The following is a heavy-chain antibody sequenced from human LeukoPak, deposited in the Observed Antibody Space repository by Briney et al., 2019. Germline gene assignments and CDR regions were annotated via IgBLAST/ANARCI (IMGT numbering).Heavy chain of an antibody. CDR1: GGSISSGDYY. CDR3: ARAHDRTVTMNFDY. J-gene: IGHJ4*02. V-gene: IGHV4-61*08. Sequence: SETLSLTCTVSGGSISSGDYYWSWIRQPPGKGLEWIGYIYYSGSTNYNPSLKSRVTISVDTSKNQFSLKLSSVTAADTAVYYCARAHDRTVTMNFDYWGQGTLVTVSS. D-gene: IGHD4-17*01. CDR2: IYYSGST.